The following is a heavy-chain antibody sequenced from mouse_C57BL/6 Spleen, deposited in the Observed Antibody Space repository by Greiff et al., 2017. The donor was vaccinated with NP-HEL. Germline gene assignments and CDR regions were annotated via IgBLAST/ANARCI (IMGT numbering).Heavy chain of an antibody. V-gene: IGHV5-17*01. D-gene: IGHD3-2*02. J-gene: IGHJ4*01. CDR3: ARREGSGYLYYAMDY. Sequence: EVMLVESGGGLVKPGGSLKLSCAASGFTFSDYGMHWVRQAPEKGLEWVAYISSGSSTIYYADTVKGRFTISRDNAKNTLFLQMTSLRSEDTAMYYCARREGSGYLYYAMDYWGQGTSVTVSS. CDR1: GFTFSDYG. CDR2: ISSGSSTI.